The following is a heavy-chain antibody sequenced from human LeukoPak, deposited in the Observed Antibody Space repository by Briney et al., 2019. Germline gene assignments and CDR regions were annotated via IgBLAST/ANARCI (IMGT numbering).Heavy chain of an antibody. CDR2: IYTSGGT. V-gene: IGHV4-61*02. J-gene: IGHJ4*02. Sequence: SQTLSLTCTVSGGSISSGSYYWSWIRQPGGKGLEWIGRIYTSGGTNYNPSLKSRVTISVDTSKNQFSLKLSSVTAADTAVYYCASSGYSYGYYFDYWGQGTLVTVSS. CDR1: GGSISSGSYY. CDR3: ASSGYSYGYYFDY. D-gene: IGHD5-18*01.